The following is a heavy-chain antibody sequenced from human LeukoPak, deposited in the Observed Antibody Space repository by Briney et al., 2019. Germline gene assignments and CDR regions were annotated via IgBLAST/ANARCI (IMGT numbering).Heavy chain of an antibody. D-gene: IGHD3-9*01. V-gene: IGHV1-18*04. CDR1: GYTFTSYG. CDR3: AYEYGDILTGYSYDY. CDR2: ISACNGNT. J-gene: IGHJ4*02. Sequence: GASVKVSCKASGYTFTSYGISWVRQAPGQGLEWMGWISACNGNTNYAQKLQGRVTMTTDTSTSTAYMELRSLRSDDTAVYYCAYEYGDILTGYSYDYWGQGTLVTVSS.